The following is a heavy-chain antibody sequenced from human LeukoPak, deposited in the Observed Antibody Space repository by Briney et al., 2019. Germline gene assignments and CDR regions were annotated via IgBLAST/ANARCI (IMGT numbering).Heavy chain of an antibody. CDR3: AKDLRTGLVVIGFDY. V-gene: IGHV3-23*01. D-gene: IGHD3-22*01. Sequence: GGSLRLSCAASGFTFSSYAMSWVRQAPGKGLEWVSAISGSRGSTYYADSVKGRFNISRDNSKNTLYLQMNSLRAEDTAVYHCAKDLRTGLVVIGFDYWGQRTLVTVS. CDR1: GFTFSSYA. J-gene: IGHJ4*02. CDR2: ISGSRGST.